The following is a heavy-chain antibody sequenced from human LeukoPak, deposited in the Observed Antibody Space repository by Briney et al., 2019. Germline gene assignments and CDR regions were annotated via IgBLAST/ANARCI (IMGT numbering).Heavy chain of an antibody. CDR3: AKLGKFDWLFRDY. D-gene: IGHD3-9*01. J-gene: IGHJ4*02. Sequence: GGPLRLSCAASGFPFSSYAMHWVRQAPGKGLEWVSAISGSGGSTYYADSVKGRFTISRDNSKNTLYLQMNSLRAEDTAVYYCAKLGKFDWLFRDYWGQGTLVTVSS. CDR2: ISGSGGST. V-gene: IGHV3-23*01. CDR1: GFPFSSYA.